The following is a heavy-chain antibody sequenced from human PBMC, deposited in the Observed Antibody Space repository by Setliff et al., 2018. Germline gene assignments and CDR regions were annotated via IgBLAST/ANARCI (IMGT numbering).Heavy chain of an antibody. J-gene: IGHJ3*02. V-gene: IGHV1-46*02. Sequence: GASVKVSCKASGGPLNSYSFSWVRQAPGLGLKWMGTINPSSGRTSYAQKFQGRVTMTRDTSTSTVYMDMSSLRSEDTAVYYCARDVFPYHYEGAFDIWGQGTMVTVSS. CDR2: INPSSGRT. D-gene: IGHD3-22*01. CDR3: ARDVFPYHYEGAFDI. CDR1: GGPLNSYS.